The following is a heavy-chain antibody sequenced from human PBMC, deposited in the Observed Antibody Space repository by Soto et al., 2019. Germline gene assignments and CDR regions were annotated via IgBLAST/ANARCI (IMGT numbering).Heavy chain of an antibody. CDR1: GFTFSSYN. Sequence: GGSLRLSCAASGFTFSSYNMNWVRQAPGRGLEWISDISLSSSTIFYADSVKGRFTISRDNAKNSLYLQMNSLRAEDTAVYYCARHXXNYYYYXDVWG. CDR3: ARHXXNYYYYXDV. CDR2: ISLSSSTI. V-gene: IGHV3-48*01. J-gene: IGHJ6*03.